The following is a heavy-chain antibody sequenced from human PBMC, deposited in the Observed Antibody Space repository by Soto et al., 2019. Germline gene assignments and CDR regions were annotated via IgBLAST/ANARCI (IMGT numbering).Heavy chain of an antibody. D-gene: IGHD2-15*01. J-gene: IGHJ6*02. V-gene: IGHV3-33*01. Sequence: GGYPRLSCSASGFLFSSHVMQWDRQPPGKGLEWVAVIWYDGSHEYYGASVKGRFAVSRDNSKSALYLQMNSLRVEDTALYYCARVSNRGGHDGGMDVWGQGTTVTVSS. CDR3: ARVSNRGGHDGGMDV. CDR2: IWYDGSHE. CDR1: GFLFSSHV.